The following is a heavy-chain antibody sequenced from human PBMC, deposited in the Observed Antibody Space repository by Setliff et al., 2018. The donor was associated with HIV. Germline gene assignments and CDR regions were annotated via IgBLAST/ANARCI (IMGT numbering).Heavy chain of an antibody. V-gene: IGHV4-4*07. J-gene: IGHJ6*03. Sequence: SETLSLTCTVSSGSISGFYWTWIRQPAGKGLEWIGRISASGTTVYNPPLKSRVIMSVDTSKKYFALRVTSVTAADSAVYYCARDTWFGESEDPFYYYMDVWGKGTTVTVSS. D-gene: IGHD3-10*01. CDR3: ARDTWFGESEDPFYYYMDV. CDR2: ISASGTT. CDR1: SGSISGFY.